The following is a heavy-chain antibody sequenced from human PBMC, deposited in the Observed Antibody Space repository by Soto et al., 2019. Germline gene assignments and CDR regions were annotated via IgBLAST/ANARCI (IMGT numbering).Heavy chain of an antibody. CDR2: INHSGST. CDR3: ARVGVLNAFDI. CDR1: GGSFSGYY. V-gene: IGHV4-34*01. Sequence: SETLSLTCAVYGGSFSGYYWSWIRQPPGKGLEGIGEINHSGSTNYNPSLKSRVTISVDTSKNQFSLKLSSVTAADTAVYYCARVGVLNAFDIWGQGTMVTVSS. J-gene: IGHJ3*02.